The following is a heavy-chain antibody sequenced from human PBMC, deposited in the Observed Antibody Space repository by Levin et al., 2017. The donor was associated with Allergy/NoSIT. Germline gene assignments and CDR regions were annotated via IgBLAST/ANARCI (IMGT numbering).Heavy chain of an antibody. D-gene: IGHD2-8*02. CDR1: GFTFSIYT. Sequence: AGGSLRLSCAASGFTFSIYTIQWVRQAPGKGLEWVSSISYDGSNKLYGDSVQGRVTISRDNSKNTVYLQMNSLRTEDTALYYCARRYCTGGTCYLDYWGQGTLLTVSS. CDR2: ISYDGSNK. J-gene: IGHJ4*02. CDR3: ARRYCTGGTCYLDY. V-gene: IGHV3-30-3*01.